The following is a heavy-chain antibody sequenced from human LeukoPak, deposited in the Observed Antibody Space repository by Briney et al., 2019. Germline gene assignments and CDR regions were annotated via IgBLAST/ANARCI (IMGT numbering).Heavy chain of an antibody. CDR2: IYYSGST. D-gene: IGHD3-22*01. Sequence: PSETLSLTCTVSGGSISSGDYYWSWTRQPPGKGLEWIGYIYYSGSTYYNPSLKSRVTISVDTSKNQFSLKLSSVTAADTAVYYCARTGGYYYDSSGYYYGYWGQGTLVTVSS. J-gene: IGHJ4*02. CDR1: GGSISSGDYY. V-gene: IGHV4-30-4*01. CDR3: ARTGGYYYDSSGYYYGY.